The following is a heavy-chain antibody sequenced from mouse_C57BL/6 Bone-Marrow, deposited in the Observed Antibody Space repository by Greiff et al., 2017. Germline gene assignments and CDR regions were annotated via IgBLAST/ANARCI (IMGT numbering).Heavy chain of an antibody. V-gene: IGHV1-4*01. Sequence: VKLVESGAELARPGASVTMSCKASGYTFTSYTMHWVKQRPGQGLEWIGYINPSRGYNKYNQKFKDKATLTADKSSSTAYMQLSSLTAEDSAVYYCARGLRNFDYWGQGTTLTVS. CDR3: ARGLRNFDY. CDR1: GYTFTSYT. D-gene: IGHD1-1*01. J-gene: IGHJ2*01. CDR2: INPSRGYN.